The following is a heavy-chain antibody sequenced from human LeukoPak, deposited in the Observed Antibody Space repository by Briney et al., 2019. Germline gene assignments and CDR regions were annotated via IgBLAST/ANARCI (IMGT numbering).Heavy chain of an antibody. Sequence: SETLSLTCAVYGGSFSGYYWSWIRQPPGKGQEWIGEINHSGSTNYNPSLKSRVTISVDTSKNQFSLKLSSVTAADTAVYYCARGPYSSGWLGDWGQGTLVTVSS. V-gene: IGHV4-34*01. D-gene: IGHD6-19*01. CDR1: GGSFSGYY. CDR2: INHSGST. CDR3: ARGPYSSGWLGD. J-gene: IGHJ4*02.